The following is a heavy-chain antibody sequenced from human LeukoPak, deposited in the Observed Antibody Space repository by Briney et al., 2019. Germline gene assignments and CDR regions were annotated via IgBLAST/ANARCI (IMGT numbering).Heavy chain of an antibody. CDR1: GGSIDTSNYY. V-gene: IGHV4-39*01. D-gene: IGHD6-19*01. CDR3: ARPHPAVAGTNAFDI. CDR2: IYLSGST. J-gene: IGHJ3*02. Sequence: SETLSLTCTVYGGSIDTSNYYWGWIRQPPGKGPEWVGSIYLSGSTYYNPSLRSRVNMSIDASKNQLSLNLTSLTAADTAIYYCARPHPAVAGTNAFDIWGPGTMVSVS.